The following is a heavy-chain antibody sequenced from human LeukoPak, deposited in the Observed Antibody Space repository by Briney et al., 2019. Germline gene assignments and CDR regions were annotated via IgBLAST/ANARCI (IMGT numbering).Heavy chain of an antibody. J-gene: IGHJ4*02. D-gene: IGHD6-6*01. CDR3: ASGRSSSSGRDY. CDR2: ISSSSSYI. V-gene: IGHV3-21*01. CDR1: GFTFSSYS. Sequence: GGSLRLSCAASGFTFSSYSMNWVRQAPGKGLEWVSSISSSSSYIYYADSVKGRFTISRDNAKNSLYLQMNSLRAEDTAVYYCASGRSSSSGRDYWGQGTPVTVSS.